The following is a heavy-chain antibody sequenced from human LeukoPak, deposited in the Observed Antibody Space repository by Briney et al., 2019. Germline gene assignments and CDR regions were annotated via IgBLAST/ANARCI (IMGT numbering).Heavy chain of an antibody. CDR3: ARGLRGIAAAGTRVNWFDP. Sequence: SETLSLTCAVYGGSFSGYYWSWIRQPPGKGLEWIGEINHSGSTNCNPSLKSRVTISVDTSKNQFSLKLSSVTAADTAVYYCARGLRGIAAAGTRVNWFDPWGQGTLVTVSS. J-gene: IGHJ5*02. V-gene: IGHV4-34*01. D-gene: IGHD6-13*01. CDR2: INHSGST. CDR1: GGSFSGYY.